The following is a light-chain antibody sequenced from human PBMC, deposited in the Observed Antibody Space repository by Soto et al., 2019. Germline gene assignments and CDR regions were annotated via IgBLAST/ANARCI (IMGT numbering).Light chain of an antibody. Sequence: DIQMTQSPSSLSVSVGDRVTITCRASQNIAGYLNWYQQKPGKAPELLIYGSSTLQSGVPSSFSGSGSGTDFTLTISSLQPEDFATYYCQQTYITPYTFGQGTNLEIK. V-gene: IGKV1-39*01. J-gene: IGKJ2*01. CDR2: GSS. CDR3: QQTYITPYT. CDR1: QNIAGY.